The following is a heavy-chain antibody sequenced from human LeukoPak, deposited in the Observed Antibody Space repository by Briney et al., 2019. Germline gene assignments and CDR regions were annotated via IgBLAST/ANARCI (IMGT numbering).Heavy chain of an antibody. J-gene: IGHJ4*02. CDR3: TRVPRESYSH. D-gene: IGHD1-26*01. CDR1: GYTFTSHD. Sequence: GASVKVSCKASGYTFTSHDINWVRQATGQGLEWVGYINPNSGNTGYAQKFQGRVTLTRDTPINTAYMELTSLRSEDTAVYYCTRVPRESYSHWGQGTLVTVSS. V-gene: IGHV1-8*01. CDR2: INPNSGNT.